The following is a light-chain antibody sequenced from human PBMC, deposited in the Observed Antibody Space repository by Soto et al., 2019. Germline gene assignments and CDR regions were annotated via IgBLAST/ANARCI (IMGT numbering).Light chain of an antibody. Sequence: QSVLTQPASVSAAPGQSISMSCTGTSTDVGAFDYVSWYQQHPGKAPKLIIFEVFNRPSGVSTRFSGSKSGSTAALTISGLQAEDEADYFCSSYTTNNAHVFGGGTKVTVL. V-gene: IGLV2-14*03. CDR3: SSYTTNNAHV. CDR1: STDVGAFDY. CDR2: EVF. J-gene: IGLJ2*01.